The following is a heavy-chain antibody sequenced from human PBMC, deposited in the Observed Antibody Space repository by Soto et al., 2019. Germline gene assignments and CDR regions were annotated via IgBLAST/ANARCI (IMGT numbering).Heavy chain of an antibody. Sequence: EASVKVSCKASGGTFSSYAISGVRQAPGQGLEWMGEIIPIFGTANYAQKFQGRVTITADESTSTAYMELSSLRSEDTAVYYCARDRGPSSGYYPYWFDPWGQGTLVTVS. CDR2: IIPIFGTA. J-gene: IGHJ5*02. V-gene: IGHV1-69*13. CDR3: ARDRGPSSGYYPYWFDP. CDR1: GGTFSSYA. D-gene: IGHD3-22*01.